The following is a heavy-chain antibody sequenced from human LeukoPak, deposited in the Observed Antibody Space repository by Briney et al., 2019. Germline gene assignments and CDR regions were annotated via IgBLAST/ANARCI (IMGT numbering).Heavy chain of an antibody. CDR1: GFTFSSYA. CDR3: AKAPGYSYENPFDI. D-gene: IGHD5-18*01. CDR2: ISGTAVST. V-gene: IGHV3-23*01. Sequence: QPGGSLRLSCAASGFTFSSYAMSWVRQTPGKGLEFVSGISGTAVSTFYADSVKGRFTVSRDNPKNTLYLQMNNLRAGDTAVYFCAKAPGYSYENPFDIWGQGTVVTVSS. J-gene: IGHJ3*02.